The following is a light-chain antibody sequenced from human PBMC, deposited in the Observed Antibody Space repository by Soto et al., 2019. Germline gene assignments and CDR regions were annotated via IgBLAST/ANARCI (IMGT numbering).Light chain of an antibody. J-gene: IGKJ1*01. Sequence: EIVLTQSPGTLSLSPWERATLSCRASQSVSSSYLAWYQQKPGQAPRLLLYGASSRATGIPDRFSGSGSGTDFTLTISRLQPEDFATYYCQRSYGSPPWTFGQGTKVDIK. CDR1: QSVSSSY. CDR3: QRSYGSPPWT. CDR2: GAS. V-gene: IGKV3-20*01.